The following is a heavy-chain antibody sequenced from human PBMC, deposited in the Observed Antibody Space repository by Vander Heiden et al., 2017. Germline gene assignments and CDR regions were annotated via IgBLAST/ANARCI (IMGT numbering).Heavy chain of an antibody. J-gene: IGHJ3*02. CDR1: GFTFGGYG. D-gene: IGHD7-27*01. CDR2: IWYDGSKT. V-gene: IGHV3-33*01. CDR3: VREPWLTGNNGAFDI. Sequence: QVHLVESGGGVVQPGTSLRPACAASGFTFGGYGMHWVRQAPGKGLDWVSLIWYDGSKTDCADSVKGRFTTSRDNSKNTLYLQMNSLRAEDTAVYYCVREPWLTGNNGAFDIWGQGTMVTVSS.